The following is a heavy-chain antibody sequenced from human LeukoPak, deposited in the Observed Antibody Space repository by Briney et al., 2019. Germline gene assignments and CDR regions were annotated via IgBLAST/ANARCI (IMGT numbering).Heavy chain of an antibody. Sequence: TSETLSLTCAVYGGSISSYYWSWIRQPPGKGLEWIGYIYYSGTTNYNPSLKSRVTISVDTSKNQFSLKLSSVTAADTAVYYCARGVYIAAAQYGYWGQGTLVTVSS. CDR3: ARGVYIAAAQYGY. D-gene: IGHD6-13*01. CDR1: GGSISSYY. V-gene: IGHV4-59*01. CDR2: IYYSGTT. J-gene: IGHJ4*02.